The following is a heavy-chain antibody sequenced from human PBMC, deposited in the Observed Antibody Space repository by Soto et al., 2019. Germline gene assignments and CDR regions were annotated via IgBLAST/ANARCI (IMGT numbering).Heavy chain of an antibody. CDR1: GFTFSSYA. Sequence: GGSLRLSCAASGFTFSSYAMIWVRQAPGKGLEWVSTISGSGGSADYADSVKGRFTISRDNPQNTLYLEMNSLRAEDTAIYYCAKDRFHVVVTVSIFDPWGQGTLVTVSS. J-gene: IGHJ5*02. V-gene: IGHV3-23*01. D-gene: IGHD2-21*02. CDR2: ISGSGGSA. CDR3: AKDRFHVVVTVSIFDP.